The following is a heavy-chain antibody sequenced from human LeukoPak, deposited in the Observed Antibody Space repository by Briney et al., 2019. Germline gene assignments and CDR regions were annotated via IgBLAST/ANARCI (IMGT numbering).Heavy chain of an antibody. D-gene: IGHD2-21*02. J-gene: IGHJ4*02. CDR3: ARVSPEIVVVTGTGAPAY. CDR2: IWYDGSKK. Sequence: PGGSLRLSCAASGFTFINYGMHWVRQAPGKGLEWVAVIWYDGSKKYYADSVKGRFTISRDNSKNTVYLQINSLRAEDTAVYYCARVSPEIVVVTGTGAPAYWGQGTLVTVSS. CDR1: GFTFINYG. V-gene: IGHV3-33*01.